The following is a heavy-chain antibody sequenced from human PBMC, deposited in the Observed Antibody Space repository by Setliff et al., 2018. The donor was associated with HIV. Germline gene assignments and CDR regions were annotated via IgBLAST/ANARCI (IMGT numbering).Heavy chain of an antibody. CDR1: GYTFTSYD. J-gene: IGHJ4*01. CDR2: MNPNSGNT. Sequence: ASVKVSCKASGYTFTSYDINWVRQATGQGLEWMGWMNPNSGNTGYAQKFQGRVTITRDISASTAYMELSSLGSEDTAVYYCGRTKDLDYWGHGTLVTVS. V-gene: IGHV1-8*03. CDR3: GRTKDLDY.